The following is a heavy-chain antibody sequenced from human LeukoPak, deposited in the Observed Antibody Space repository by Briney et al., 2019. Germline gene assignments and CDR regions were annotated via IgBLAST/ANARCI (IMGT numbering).Heavy chain of an antibody. CDR2: IDWDDDK. CDR1: GFSLSTSGMC. CDR3: ARRRRNGGRGYYYYYMDV. Sequence: SGPALVKPTPPLTLTCTFSGFSLSTSGMCVSWIRQPPGKALEWLARIDWDDDKYYSTSLKTRLTISQDTSKNHVVLTMTHTHPADTATYYCARRRRNGGRGYYYYYMDVWGKGTTVTVSS. J-gene: IGHJ6*03. V-gene: IGHV2-70*11. D-gene: IGHD2-15*01.